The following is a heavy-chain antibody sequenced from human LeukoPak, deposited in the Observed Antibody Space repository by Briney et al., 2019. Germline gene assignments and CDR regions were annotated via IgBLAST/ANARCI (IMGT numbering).Heavy chain of an antibody. CDR1: GFIFSTYS. CDR3: AGVSIGVGASNFDY. J-gene: IGHJ4*02. V-gene: IGHV3-30*03. D-gene: IGHD1-26*01. Sequence: GGSLRLSCAASGFIFSTYSITWVRQAPGKGLEWVAVISYDGSNKYYADSVKGRFTISRDNSKNTLCLQMNSLRAEDTAVYYCAGVSIGVGASNFDYWGQGTLVTVSS. CDR2: ISYDGSNK.